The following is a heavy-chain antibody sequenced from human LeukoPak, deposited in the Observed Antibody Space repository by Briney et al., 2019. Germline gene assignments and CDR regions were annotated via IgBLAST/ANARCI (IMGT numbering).Heavy chain of an antibody. CDR1: GFTFSSYG. J-gene: IGHJ4*02. V-gene: IGHV3-30*18. CDR2: ISYDGSNK. D-gene: IGHD3-10*01. Sequence: GGSLRLSCAASGFTFSSYGMHWVRQAPGKGLEWVAVISYDGSNKYYADSVKGRFTISRDNSKNTLYLQMNSLRAEVTAVYYCANFYGSGNLDYWGQGTLVTVSS. CDR3: ANFYGSGNLDY.